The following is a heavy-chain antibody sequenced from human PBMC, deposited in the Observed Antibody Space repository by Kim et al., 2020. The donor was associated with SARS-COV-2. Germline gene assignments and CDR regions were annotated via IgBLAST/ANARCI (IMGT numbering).Heavy chain of an antibody. Sequence: ADSGKGRFTISRDNSKNTLYLQMNSLGAEDTAVYYCARDGSSSWYWNAFDIWGQGTMVTVSS. CDR3: ARDGSSSWYWNAFDI. V-gene: IGHV3-30*07. D-gene: IGHD6-13*01. J-gene: IGHJ3*02.